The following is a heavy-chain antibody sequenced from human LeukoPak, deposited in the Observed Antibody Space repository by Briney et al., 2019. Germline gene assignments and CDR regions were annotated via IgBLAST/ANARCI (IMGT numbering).Heavy chain of an antibody. Sequence: PGGSLRLSCAASGFTFSSYGMHWVRQAPGKGLEWVAFIRYDGSNKYYADSVKGRFTISRDNSMNTLYLQMNSLRAEDTAVYYCAKGFRTARYCSGGSCLDYWGQGTLVTVSS. D-gene: IGHD2-15*01. CDR3: AKGFRTARYCSGGSCLDY. V-gene: IGHV3-30*02. CDR1: GFTFSSYG. CDR2: IRYDGSNK. J-gene: IGHJ4*02.